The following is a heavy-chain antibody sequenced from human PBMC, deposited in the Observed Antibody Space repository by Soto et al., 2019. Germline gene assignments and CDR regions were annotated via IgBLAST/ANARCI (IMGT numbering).Heavy chain of an antibody. CDR1: GGSISSGGYY. V-gene: IGHV4-31*03. CDR3: AGGGMTTVPY. CDR2: IYYSGYT. D-gene: IGHD4-17*01. J-gene: IGHJ4*02. Sequence: QVQLQESGPGLVKPSQTLSLTCTVSGGSISSGGYYWSWIRQHPGKGLEWIGYIYYSGYTNYNPSLKSRITISVDTSKNQFSLKLSSVTPADTAVYYCAGGGMTTVPYWGQGTLVTVSS.